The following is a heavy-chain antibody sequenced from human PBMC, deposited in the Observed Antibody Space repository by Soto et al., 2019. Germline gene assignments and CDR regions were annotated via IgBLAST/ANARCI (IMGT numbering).Heavy chain of an antibody. CDR3: ARDRPPGSLYGMDA. Sequence: QIQLVQSGGEVERPGASVTVSCEASGYIFTTYGLSWVRQTPAHGLEWMGWISTDSGYTQYSQLLQGRVTMTRDTSTNTAYMELRHLTFDDTGIYYCARDRPPGSLYGMDAWGQGTAVTVSS. V-gene: IGHV1-18*01. CDR2: ISTDSGYT. J-gene: IGHJ6*02. CDR1: GYIFTTYG.